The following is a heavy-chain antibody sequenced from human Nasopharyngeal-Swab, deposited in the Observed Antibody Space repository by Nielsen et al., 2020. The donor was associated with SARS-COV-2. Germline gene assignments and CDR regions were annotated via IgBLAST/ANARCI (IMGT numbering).Heavy chain of an antibody. V-gene: IGHV3-23*01. CDR3: AKANTRDFDY. CDR2: ISGGGDST. J-gene: IGHJ4*02. Sequence: GGLLRLSCAASGFTLNSFAMSWVRQAPGKGLEWVSGISGGGDSTHYADSVKGRFTISRDNSRKTLYLQMNSLRAEDTAVYHCAKANTRDFDYWGQGTLVTVSS. CDR1: GFTLNSFA.